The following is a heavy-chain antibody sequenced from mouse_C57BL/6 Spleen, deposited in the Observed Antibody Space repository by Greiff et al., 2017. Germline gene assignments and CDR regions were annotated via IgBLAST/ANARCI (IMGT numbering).Heavy chain of an antibody. D-gene: IGHD1-1*01. CDR1: GFTFSSYA. Sequence: EVMLVESGGGLVKPGGSLKLSCAASGFTFSSYAMSWVRQTPEKRLEWVATISDGGSYTYYPDNVKGRFTISRDNAKNNLYLQMSHLKSEDTAMYYCAREGDYYCGSPLFAYWGQGTLVTVSA. J-gene: IGHJ3*01. V-gene: IGHV5-4*01. CDR2: ISDGGSYT. CDR3: AREGDYYCGSPLFAY.